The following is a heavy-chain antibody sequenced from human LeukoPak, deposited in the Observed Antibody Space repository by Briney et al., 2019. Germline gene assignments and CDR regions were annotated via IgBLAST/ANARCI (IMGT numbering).Heavy chain of an antibody. J-gene: IGHJ4*02. V-gene: IGHV4-38-2*01. Sequence: PSETLSLTCAVSGYSISSGYYWGWIRQPPGKGLEWIGSIYHSGSTYYNPSLKSRVTISADTSKNQFSLKLSSVTAADTAVYYCARRRAMGYFDYWGQGTLVTVSS. CDR2: IYHSGST. D-gene: IGHD5-18*01. CDR3: ARRRAMGYFDY. CDR1: GYSISSGYY.